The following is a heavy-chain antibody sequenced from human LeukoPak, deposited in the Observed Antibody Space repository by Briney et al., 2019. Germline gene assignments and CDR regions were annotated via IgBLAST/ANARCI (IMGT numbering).Heavy chain of an antibody. CDR3: ARVGTYYDFWSGYTNGMDV. V-gene: IGHV3-74*01. CDR1: GFTFSSHW. Sequence: PGGSLRLSCAASGFTFSSHWMHWVRHAPGKGLVWGSRINTDGSSTSYADSVKGRFTISRDNAKNTLYLQMNSLRAEDTAVYYCARVGTYYDFWSGYTNGMDVWGKGTTVTVSS. CDR2: INTDGSST. D-gene: IGHD3-3*01. J-gene: IGHJ6*04.